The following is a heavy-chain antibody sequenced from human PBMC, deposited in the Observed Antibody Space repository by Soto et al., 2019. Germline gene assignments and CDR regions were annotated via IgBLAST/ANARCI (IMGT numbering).Heavy chain of an antibody. CDR2: ISAYNGNT. Sequence: GASLKVSCKASGYTFTSYGISWVRQAPGQGLEWMGWISAYNGNTNYAQKLQGRVTMTTDTSTSTAYMELRSLRSDDTAVYYCARGGSDDFWSGYYQAGYYGMDVWGQGTTVTVSS. D-gene: IGHD3-3*01. V-gene: IGHV1-18*04. CDR3: ARGGSDDFWSGYYQAGYYGMDV. CDR1: GYTFTSYG. J-gene: IGHJ6*02.